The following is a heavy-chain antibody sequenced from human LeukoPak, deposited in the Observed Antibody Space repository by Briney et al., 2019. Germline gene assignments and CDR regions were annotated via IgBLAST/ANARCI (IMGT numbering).Heavy chain of an antibody. V-gene: IGHV3-21*01. J-gene: IGHJ5*02. CDR2: ISSSSSYI. Sequence: PGGSLRLSCAASGFTFSSYSMNWVRQAPGKGLVWVSSISSSSSYIYYADSVNGRLTISRDNAKNSIYLEMNSLRAEDTAVYYCARGGIVGALFSNWFDPWGQGTLVTVSS. CDR3: ARGGIVGALFSNWFDP. D-gene: IGHD1-26*01. CDR1: GFTFSSYS.